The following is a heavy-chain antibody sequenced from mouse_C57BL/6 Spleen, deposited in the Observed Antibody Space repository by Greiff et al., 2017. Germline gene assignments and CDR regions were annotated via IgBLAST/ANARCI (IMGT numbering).Heavy chain of an antibody. CDR3: ARHEGLPAWFAY. CDR1: GFTFSSYG. V-gene: IGHV5-6*01. J-gene: IGHJ3*01. D-gene: IGHD2-4*01. Sequence: EVKLMESGGDLVKPGGSLKLSCAASGFTFSSYGMSWVRQTPDKRLEWVATISSGGSYTYYPDSVKGRFTISRDNAKNTLYLQMSSLKSEDTAMYYGARHEGLPAWFAYWGQGTLVTVSA. CDR2: ISSGGSYT.